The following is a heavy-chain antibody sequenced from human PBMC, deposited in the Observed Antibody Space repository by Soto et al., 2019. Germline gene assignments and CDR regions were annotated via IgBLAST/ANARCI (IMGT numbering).Heavy chain of an antibody. D-gene: IGHD1-26*01. CDR1: GYSLTSYW. CDR2: IYPGDSDT. CDR3: ARKVVGATDY. J-gene: IGHJ4*02. V-gene: IGHV5-51*01. Sequence: PXESLNISWKASGYSLTSYWTGGVRQMPGKGLEWMGIIYPGDSDTRYSPSFQGQVTISADKSISTAYLQWSSLKASDTAMYYCARKVVGATDYWGQGTVVTVSA.